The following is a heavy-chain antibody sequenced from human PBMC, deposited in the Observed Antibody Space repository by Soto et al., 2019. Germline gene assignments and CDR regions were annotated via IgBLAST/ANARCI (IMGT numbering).Heavy chain of an antibody. CDR1: GFSFSDSW. J-gene: IGHJ4*02. CDR3: AKDGGSDSYYFDF. D-gene: IGHD2-21*02. Sequence: GGSLRLSCAASGFSFSDSWMTWVRQAPGKGLEWVANIKQDGSEKFYEASVKGRFTISRDNAKNSLYLQLNGLRPDDTAVYYCAKDGGSDSYYFDFWGQGTLVTVSS. V-gene: IGHV3-7*03. CDR2: IKQDGSEK.